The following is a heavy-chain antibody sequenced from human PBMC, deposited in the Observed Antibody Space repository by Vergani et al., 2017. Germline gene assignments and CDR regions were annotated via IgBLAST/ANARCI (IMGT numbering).Heavy chain of an antibody. J-gene: IGHJ4*02. V-gene: IGHV4-31*03. CDR3: ARCFIVGAIYFDY. Sequence: QVQLQESGPGLVKPSQTLSLTCTVSGGSISSGGYYWSWIRQHPGKGLEWIGYIYYSGSTYYNPSLKSRDTISVDTSKNQFSLKLSSVTAADTAVYYCARCFIVGAIYFDYWGQGTLVTVSS. CDR2: IYYSGST. D-gene: IGHD1-26*01. CDR1: GGSISSGGYY.